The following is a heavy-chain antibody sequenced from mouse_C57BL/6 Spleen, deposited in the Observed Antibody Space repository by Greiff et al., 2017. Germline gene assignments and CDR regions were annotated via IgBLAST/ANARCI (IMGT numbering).Heavy chain of an antibody. V-gene: IGHV5-4*01. CDR2: ISDGGSYT. Sequence: VKLMESGGGLVKPGGSLKLSCAASGFTFSSYAMSWVRQTPEKRLEWVATISDGGSYTYYPDNVKGRFTISRDNAKNNLYLQMSHLKSEDTAMYYCAREATTVVYFDYWGQGTTLTGSS. CDR1: GFTFSSYA. J-gene: IGHJ2*01. D-gene: IGHD1-1*01. CDR3: AREATTVVYFDY.